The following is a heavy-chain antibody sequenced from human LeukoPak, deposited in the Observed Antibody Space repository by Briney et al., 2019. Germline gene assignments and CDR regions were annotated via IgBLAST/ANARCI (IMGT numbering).Heavy chain of an antibody. CDR2: IYHSGST. CDR3: AREAGHYYDSSGLDY. D-gene: IGHD3-22*01. CDR1: GDSVSSYNW. V-gene: IGHV4-4*02. Sequence: SETLSLTCAVSGDSVSSYNWWSWVRQPPGKGLEWIGEIYHSGSTNYNPSLKGRFTISVDKSKNQFSLKLSSVTAADTAVYYCAREAGHYYDSSGLDYWGQGTLVTVSS. J-gene: IGHJ4*02.